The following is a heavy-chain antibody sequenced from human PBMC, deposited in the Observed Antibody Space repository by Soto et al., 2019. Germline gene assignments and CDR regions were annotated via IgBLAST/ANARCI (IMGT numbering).Heavy chain of an antibody. J-gene: IGHJ6*03. CDR2: ITWHSDGM. CDR3: AKEDSGFSGYMDV. Sequence: EVQLVESGGGLVQPGRSLRLSCIASGFNFNDHGMHWVRQAPGKGLEWVSGITWHSDGMGYADSVKGRFTISRDNAKNSLYLQMNSLSVEDTALYYCAKEDSGFSGYMDVWGKGTKVTVSS. D-gene: IGHD3-10*01. V-gene: IGHV3-9*01. CDR1: GFNFNDHG.